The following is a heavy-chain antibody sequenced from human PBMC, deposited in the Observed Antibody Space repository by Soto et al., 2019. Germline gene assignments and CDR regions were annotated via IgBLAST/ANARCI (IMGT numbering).Heavy chain of an antibody. CDR2: IYPGDSET. Sequence: GESLKISCKGSGYSFTSYWIGWVRQMPGKGLEGMGIIYPGDSETRYSPSFQGQVTISADKSISTAYLQWSSLKDSDTAMYYCARSGGVSTVTTDYWGQGTLVTVSS. CDR1: GYSFTSYW. CDR3: ARSGGVSTVTTDY. D-gene: IGHD4-17*01. V-gene: IGHV5-51*01. J-gene: IGHJ4*02.